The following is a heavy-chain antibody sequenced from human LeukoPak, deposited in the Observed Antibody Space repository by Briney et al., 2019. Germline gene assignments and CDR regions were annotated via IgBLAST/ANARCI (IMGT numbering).Heavy chain of an antibody. CDR3: ARKGITIFGPMN. CDR2: IYHSGST. V-gene: IGHV4-38-2*01. Sequence: SSETLSLTCAVSGYSISSGYYWGWIRQPPGKGLEWIGSIYHSGSTYYNPSLKSRVTISVDTSKNQFSLKLSSVTAADTAVYYRARKGITIFGPMNWGQGTLVTVSS. J-gene: IGHJ4*02. D-gene: IGHD3-3*01. CDR1: GYSISSGYY.